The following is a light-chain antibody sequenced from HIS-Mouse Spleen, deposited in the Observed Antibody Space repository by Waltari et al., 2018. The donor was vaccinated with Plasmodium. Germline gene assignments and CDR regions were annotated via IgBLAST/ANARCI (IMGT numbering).Light chain of an antibody. J-gene: IGKJ1*01. V-gene: IGKV3-15*01. CDR2: GAS. Sequence: IAMTQSPATLSVSPGERATLSCRASQRVSSNLAWYPQKPGQAPRLLIYGASTRATGIPARFSGSGSGTEFTLTISSMQSEDFAVYYCQQYNNWPRGTFGQGTKVEIK. CDR3: QQYNNWPRGT. CDR1: QRVSSN.